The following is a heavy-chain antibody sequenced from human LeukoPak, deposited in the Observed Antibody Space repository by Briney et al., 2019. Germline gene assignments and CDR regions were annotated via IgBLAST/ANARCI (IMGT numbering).Heavy chain of an antibody. J-gene: IGHJ4*02. Sequence: PGGSLRLSCAASGFTFSSYAMSWVRQAPGKGLEWVSAISGSGGSTYYADSVKGRFTISRDNSKNTLYLQMNSLRAEDTAVYYCASTGRGFGYAYGYYFDYWGQGTLVTVSS. CDR2: ISGSGGST. D-gene: IGHD5-12*01. CDR3: ASTGRGFGYAYGYYFDY. CDR1: GFTFSSYA. V-gene: IGHV3-23*01.